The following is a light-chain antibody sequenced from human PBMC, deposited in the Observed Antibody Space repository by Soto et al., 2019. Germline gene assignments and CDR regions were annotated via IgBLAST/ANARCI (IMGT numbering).Light chain of an antibody. V-gene: IGLV1-44*01. Sequence: QSVLTQPPSASGTPGQRVTISCSGSSSNIGGNTVNWYQQLPGTAPKLLIYSNNRRPSGVPDRFSGSKSGTSASLAISGLQSEDESDYYCASWDDSLKGPVFGGGTKLTVL. J-gene: IGLJ2*01. CDR3: ASWDDSLKGPV. CDR1: SSNIGGNT. CDR2: SNN.